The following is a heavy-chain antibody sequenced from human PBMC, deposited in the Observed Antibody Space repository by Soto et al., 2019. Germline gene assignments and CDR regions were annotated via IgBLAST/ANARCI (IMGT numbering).Heavy chain of an antibody. CDR2: IYHSGST. CDR3: ARARGPYCSGGSCYSGWYFDL. Sequence: SETLSLTCAVSGGSISSSNWWSWVRQPPGKGLEWIGEIYHSGSTNCNPSLKSRVTISVDKSKNQFSLKLSSVTAADTAVYYCARARGPYCSGGSCYSGWYFDLWGRGTLVTVSS. CDR1: GGSISSSNW. J-gene: IGHJ2*01. V-gene: IGHV4-4*02. D-gene: IGHD2-15*01.